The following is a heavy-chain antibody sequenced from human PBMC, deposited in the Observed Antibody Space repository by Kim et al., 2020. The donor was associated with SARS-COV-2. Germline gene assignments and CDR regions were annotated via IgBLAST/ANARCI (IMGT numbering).Heavy chain of an antibody. J-gene: IGHJ4*02. Sequence: GGSLRLSCAASGFTFDDYAMHWVRQAPGKGLEWVSLISGDGGSTYYADSVKGRFTISRDNSKNSLYLQMNSLRTEDTAVYYCAKDLYGDRQGITRVVVVTLPFDYWGQGTLVTVSS. CDR1: GFTFDDYA. D-gene: IGHD3-22*01. CDR3: AKDLYGDRQGITRVVVVTLPFDY. CDR2: ISGDGGST. V-gene: IGHV3-43*02.